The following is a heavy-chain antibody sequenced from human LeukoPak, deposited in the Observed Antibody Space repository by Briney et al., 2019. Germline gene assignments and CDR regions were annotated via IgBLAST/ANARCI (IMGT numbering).Heavy chain of an antibody. CDR2: IIPIFGTA. CDR3: ASWVVVVVAALTPYYYYGMDV. J-gene: IGHJ6*02. D-gene: IGHD2-15*01. V-gene: IGHV1-69*13. Sequence: ASVKVSCKASGYTFTSYGISWVRQAPGQGLEWMGGIIPIFGTANYAQKFQGRVTITADESTSTAYMELSSLRSEDTAVYYCASWVVVVVAALTPYYYYGMDVWGQGTTVTVSS. CDR1: GYTFTSYG.